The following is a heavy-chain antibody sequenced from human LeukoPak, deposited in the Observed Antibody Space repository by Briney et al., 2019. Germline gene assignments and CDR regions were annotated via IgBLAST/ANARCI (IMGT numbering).Heavy chain of an antibody. CDR3: AKGTLRFLEWLFDP. D-gene: IGHD3-3*01. CDR2: IRFDGSNK. CDR1: GFTFSSYG. J-gene: IGHJ5*02. Sequence: GGSLRLSCAASGFTFSSYGMHWVRQAPGKGLEWVAFIRFDGSNKYCADSLKGRFTISRDNSKNTLYLQMNSLRVEDTAVYYCAKGTLRFLEWLFDPWGQGTLVTVSS. V-gene: IGHV3-30*02.